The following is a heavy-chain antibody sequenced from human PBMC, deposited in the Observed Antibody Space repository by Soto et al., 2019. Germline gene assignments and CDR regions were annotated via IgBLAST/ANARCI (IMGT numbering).Heavy chain of an antibody. CDR2: ISGNGGST. CDR3: ARRGYGLYFDY. Sequence: EVQLVESGGGLVQPGGSLRLSCAASGFTFSSYAMHWVRQAPGKGLEYVSAISGNGGSTYYANSVKGRFTISRDNSKNTLYVQMGSLSVDDMAVYYCARRGYGLYFDYWGQGTLVTVSS. D-gene: IGHD3-10*01. CDR1: GFTFSSYA. J-gene: IGHJ4*02. V-gene: IGHV3-64*01.